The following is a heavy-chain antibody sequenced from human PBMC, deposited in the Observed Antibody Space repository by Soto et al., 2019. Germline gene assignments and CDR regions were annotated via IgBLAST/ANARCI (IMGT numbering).Heavy chain of an antibody. V-gene: IGHV3-9*01. CDR2: ISSNSGAI. J-gene: IGHJ4*02. CDR3: VKGTFSSSKVIFDY. D-gene: IGHD2-2*01. Sequence: EVQLVESGGGLAQPGRSLRLSCVASGFSFEDYDMHWVRQVPGKGLEWVSSISSNSGAIKYADSVKGRFSLSRDNAKNSMYLEMNSLRVEDTALYFCVKGTFSSSKVIFDYWGQGTLVTVSS. CDR1: GFSFEDYD.